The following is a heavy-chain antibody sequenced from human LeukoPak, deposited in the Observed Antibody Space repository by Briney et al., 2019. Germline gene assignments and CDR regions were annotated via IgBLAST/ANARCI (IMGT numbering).Heavy chain of an antibody. D-gene: IGHD3-10*01. V-gene: IGHV3-72*01. CDR3: ARVATLTNVREYYFDY. CDR1: GFTFSDHY. CDR2: TRNKANSYTT. J-gene: IGHJ4*02. Sequence: GGSLRLSCAASGFTFSDHYMDWVRQAPGKGLEWVGRTRNKANSYTTEYAASVKGRFTISRDDSKNSLYLQMNSLKTEDTAVYYCARVATLTNVREYYFDYWGQGTLVTAST.